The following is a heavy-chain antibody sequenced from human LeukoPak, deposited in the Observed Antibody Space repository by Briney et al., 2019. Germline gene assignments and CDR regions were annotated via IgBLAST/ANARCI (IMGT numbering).Heavy chain of an antibody. Sequence: GGSLRLSCAASGFTFSSSAMSWVRQAPGKGLEWVSAISNNGGYTYYADSVQGRFTISRDNFKSTLYLQMDSLRAEDTALYYCAKTKFGDYTLHAFDIWGQGTMVTVSS. CDR2: ISNNGGYT. CDR3: AKTKFGDYTLHAFDI. V-gene: IGHV3-23*01. CDR1: GFTFSSSA. J-gene: IGHJ3*02. D-gene: IGHD4-17*01.